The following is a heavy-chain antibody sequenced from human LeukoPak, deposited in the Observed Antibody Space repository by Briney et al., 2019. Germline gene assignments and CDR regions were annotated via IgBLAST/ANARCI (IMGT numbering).Heavy chain of an antibody. V-gene: IGHV1-2*02. D-gene: IGHD2-2*01. Sequence: ASVKVSCKASGYTFTGYYLHWGRQAPGQGLEWMGCINPNSGDTNYAQKFQGRVTMTRDTSLSTAYMELSRLRSDDTAVYYCARDRVVVPAAFDYWGQGTLVTVSS. CDR3: ARDRVVVPAAFDY. CDR2: INPNSGDT. J-gene: IGHJ4*02. CDR1: GYTFTGYY.